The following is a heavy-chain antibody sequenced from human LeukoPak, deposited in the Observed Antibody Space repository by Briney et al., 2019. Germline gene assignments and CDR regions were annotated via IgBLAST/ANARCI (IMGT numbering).Heavy chain of an antibody. Sequence: GGSLRLSCAASGFTFSAYAMNWVRQAPGKGLEWVAVISDDGRHNYYADSVKGRFTISRDNSKSTLYLQMNSLRAEDTAVYYCAKVGPRFLEWLAPFDYWGQGTLVTVSS. CDR2: ISDDGRHN. D-gene: IGHD3-3*01. V-gene: IGHV3-30*04. J-gene: IGHJ4*02. CDR3: AKVGPRFLEWLAPFDY. CDR1: GFTFSAYA.